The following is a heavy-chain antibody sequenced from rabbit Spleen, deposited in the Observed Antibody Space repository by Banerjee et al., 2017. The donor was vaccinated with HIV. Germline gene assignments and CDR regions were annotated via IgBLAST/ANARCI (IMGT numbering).Heavy chain of an antibody. CDR3: ARDLVTVIGWNFNL. V-gene: IGHV1S45*01. CDR1: GIDLSTYYY. D-gene: IGHD1-1*01. J-gene: IGHJ4*01. CDR2: INIVTGKS. Sequence: QEQLVESGGGLVKPEGSLTLTCKASGIDLSTYYYMCWVRQPPGKGLEWIACINIVTGKSVYASWAKGRFIMFRTSSTTVTLQMTSLTAADTATYFCARDLVTVIGWNFNLWGPGTLVTVS.